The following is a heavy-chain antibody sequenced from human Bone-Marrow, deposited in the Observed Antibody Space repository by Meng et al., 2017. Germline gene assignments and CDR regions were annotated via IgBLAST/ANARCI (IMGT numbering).Heavy chain of an antibody. CDR3: AKGGGYYGSGSYSLAIDY. Sequence: GESLKISCAVSGFTFSSYAMSWVRQAPGKGLEWVSATSGSGGSPYYADAVMGRFTISRDNSKNTLYLQMNSLRAEDTAVYYCAKGGGYYGSGSYSLAIDYWGQGTLVTVSS. CDR1: GFTFSSYA. D-gene: IGHD3-10*01. V-gene: IGHV3-23*01. J-gene: IGHJ4*02. CDR2: TSGSGGSP.